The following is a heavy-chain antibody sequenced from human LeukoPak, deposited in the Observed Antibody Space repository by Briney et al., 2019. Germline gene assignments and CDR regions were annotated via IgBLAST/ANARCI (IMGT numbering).Heavy chain of an antibody. D-gene: IGHD2-2*01. CDR1: GFTFSSYG. CDR2: IWYDGSNK. Sequence: PGGSLRLSCAASGFTFSSYGMHWVRQAPGKGLEWVAVIWYDGSNKYYADSVKGRFTISRDNSKNTVYLQMNSLRAEDTAVYYCARDLAISTSCFDYWGQGTLVTVSS. V-gene: IGHV3-33*01. J-gene: IGHJ4*02. CDR3: ARDLAISTSCFDY.